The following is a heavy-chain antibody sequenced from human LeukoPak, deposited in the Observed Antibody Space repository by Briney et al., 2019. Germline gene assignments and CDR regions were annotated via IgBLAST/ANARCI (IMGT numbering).Heavy chain of an antibody. Sequence: SETPSLTCTVSGGSISGWYWSWIRQPPGKGLEWIGYIYYSGSTNYDPSLKSRVTISVDTSKNQFSLKLSSVTAADTAVYYCARQRELLLFDPWGQGTLVTVSS. CDR2: IYYSGST. CDR3: ARQRELLLFDP. V-gene: IGHV4-59*08. J-gene: IGHJ5*02. D-gene: IGHD1-26*01. CDR1: GGSISGWY.